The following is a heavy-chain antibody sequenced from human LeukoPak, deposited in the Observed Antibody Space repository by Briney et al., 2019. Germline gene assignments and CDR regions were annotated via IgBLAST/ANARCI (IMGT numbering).Heavy chain of an antibody. J-gene: IGHJ4*02. D-gene: IGHD2-2*01. CDR2: IYYSGST. Sequence: SETLSLTCTVSGGSISSYYWSWIRQPPGKGLEWIGYIYYSGSTNYNPSLKSRVTISVDTSKNQFSLVLSSVTAADTAVYYCARGSSSSSLAGRVFDYWGQGTLVTVSP. V-gene: IGHV4-59*01. CDR1: GGSISSYY. CDR3: ARGSSSSSLAGRVFDY.